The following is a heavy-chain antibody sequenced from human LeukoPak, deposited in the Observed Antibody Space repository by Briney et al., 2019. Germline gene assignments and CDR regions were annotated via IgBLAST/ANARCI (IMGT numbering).Heavy chain of an antibody. V-gene: IGHV3-7*01. J-gene: IGHJ5*02. CDR2: IKQDGSEK. D-gene: IGHD2-2*01. Sequence: GGSLRLSCAASGFTFSSYWMSWVRQAPGKGLEWVANIKQDGSEKYYVDSVKGRFTISRDNSKNTLYLQMNSLRAEDTAVYYCAKDYIVVVPADSTGWFDPWGQGTLVTVSS. CDR1: GFTFSSYW. CDR3: AKDYIVVVPADSTGWFDP.